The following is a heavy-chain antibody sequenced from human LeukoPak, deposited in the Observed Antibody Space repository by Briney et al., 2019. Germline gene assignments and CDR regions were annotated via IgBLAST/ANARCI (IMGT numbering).Heavy chain of an antibody. CDR1: GGSISSSSYY. CDR3: ARGRSYSGYDPFDY. CDR2: INHSGST. J-gene: IGHJ4*02. Sequence: SETLSLTCTVSGGSISSSSYYWGWIRQPPGKGLEWIGEINHSGSTNYNPSLKSRVTISVDTSKNQFSLKLSSVTAADTAVYYCARGRSYSGYDPFDYWGQGTLVTVSS. V-gene: IGHV4-39*07. D-gene: IGHD5-12*01.